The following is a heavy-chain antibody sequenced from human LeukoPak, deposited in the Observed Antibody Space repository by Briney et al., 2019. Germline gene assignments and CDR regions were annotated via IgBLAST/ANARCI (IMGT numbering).Heavy chain of an antibody. CDR2: IRYDGSNK. CDR1: GFTFSSYG. CDR3: AKTPTGIQLWLKDDY. J-gene: IGHJ4*02. V-gene: IGHV3-30*02. Sequence: PGGSLRLSCAASGFTFSSYGMHWVRQAPGKGLEWVAFIRYDGSNKYYADSVKGRFTISRDNSKNTLYLQMNSLRAEDTAVYYCAKTPTGIQLWLKDDYWGQGTLVTVSS. D-gene: IGHD5-18*01.